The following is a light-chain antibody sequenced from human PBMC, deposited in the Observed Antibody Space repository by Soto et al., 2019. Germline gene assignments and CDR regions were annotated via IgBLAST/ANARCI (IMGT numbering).Light chain of an antibody. CDR2: GNS. CDR3: QSYDSSLSGWV. J-gene: IGLJ3*02. V-gene: IGLV1-40*01. CDR1: SSNIGAGYD. Sequence: QSVLTQPPSVSGAPGQRVTISCTGSSSNIGAGYDVHWYQQLPGTAPKLLIYGNSNRPSGVPDRFSGSKSGTSASLAITGLQAEEDADYYCQSYDSSLSGWVFGGGTKLTVL.